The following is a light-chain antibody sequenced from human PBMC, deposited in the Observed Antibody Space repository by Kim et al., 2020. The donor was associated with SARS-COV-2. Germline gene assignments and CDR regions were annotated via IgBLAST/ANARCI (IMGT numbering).Light chain of an antibody. CDR1: QSIDIW. V-gene: IGKV1-5*03. CDR2: QAS. Sequence: SASVGERVTSTCRASQSIDIWLAWYQQKPGKATKLLIYQASSLESEVPSRFSGSGSGTEFTLTISSLQPDDFATYYCQQYRSHWTFGQGTKVDIK. CDR3: QQYRSHWT. J-gene: IGKJ1*01.